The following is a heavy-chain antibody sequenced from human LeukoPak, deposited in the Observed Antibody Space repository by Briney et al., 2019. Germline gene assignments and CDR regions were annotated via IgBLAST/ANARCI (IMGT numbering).Heavy chain of an antibody. J-gene: IGHJ5*02. V-gene: IGHV4-39*01. CDR1: GGSISRSSYY. CDR3: ARPYNYDFWSGSQRAWFDP. D-gene: IGHD3-3*01. Sequence: SETLSLTCTVSGGSISRSSYYWGWIRQPPGKGLEWIGSIYYSGSTYYNPSLKSRVTISVDTSKNQFSLKLSSVTAADTAVYYCARPYNYDFWSGSQRAWFDPWGQGTLVTVSS. CDR2: IYYSGST.